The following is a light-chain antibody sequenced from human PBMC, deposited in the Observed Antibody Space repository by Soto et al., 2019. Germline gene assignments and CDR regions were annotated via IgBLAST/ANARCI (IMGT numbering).Light chain of an antibody. J-gene: IGKJ5*01. Sequence: DIVMTQSPDSLAVSLGERATINCKSSQSVLYSSNNKNYLAWYQQKPGQPPKLLIYWASTREFGVPDRVSGSGSGTDFSLTISSLQAEDVAVYSCQQYYSTPTFGQGTRLEIK. CDR1: QSVLYSSNNKNY. CDR2: WAS. CDR3: QQYYSTPT. V-gene: IGKV4-1*01.